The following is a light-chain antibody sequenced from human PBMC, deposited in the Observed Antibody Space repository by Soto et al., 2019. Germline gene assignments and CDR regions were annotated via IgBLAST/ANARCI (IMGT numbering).Light chain of an antibody. J-gene: IGKJ4*01. V-gene: IGKV3-11*01. Sequence: EIVLTQSPATLSLSPGERATLSCRASQSVGSYLAWYQQKVGQPPRLLIYDASNRATDIPARFSGSGSGTDFTLTISSLDPEDFAVYYCQQRSDWPLTFGGGTKVEIK. CDR1: QSVGSY. CDR2: DAS. CDR3: QQRSDWPLT.